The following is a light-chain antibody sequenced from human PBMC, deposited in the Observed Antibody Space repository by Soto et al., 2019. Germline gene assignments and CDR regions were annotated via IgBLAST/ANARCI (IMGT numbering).Light chain of an antibody. V-gene: IGLV2-8*01. Sequence: QSVLTQSPSASGAPGQSVPISCTGTSSDIGHYNSRSWHQHHPCKAADVMSYDATKRSSGVPARFSRPKSGNTHSLTVSALQAEDEADYCPSSYTDSKHLGLGIRTKVTGL. J-gene: IGLJ1*01. CDR1: SSDIGHYNS. CDR2: DAT. CDR3: SSYTDSKHLG.